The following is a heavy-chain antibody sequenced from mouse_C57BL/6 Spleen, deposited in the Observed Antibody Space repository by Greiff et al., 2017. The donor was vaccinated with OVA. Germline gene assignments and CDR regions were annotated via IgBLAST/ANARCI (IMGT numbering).Heavy chain of an antibody. CDR1: GFTFSDYG. J-gene: IGHJ4*01. V-gene: IGHV5-17*01. CDR3: ARYDYDGYYYAMDY. Sequence: EVKVVESGGGLVKPGGSLKLSCAASGFTFSDYGMHWVRQAPEKGLEWVAYISSGSSTIYYADTVKGRFTISRDNAKNTLFLQMTSLRSEDTAMYYCARYDYDGYYYAMDYWGQGTSVTVSS. D-gene: IGHD2-4*01. CDR2: ISSGSSTI.